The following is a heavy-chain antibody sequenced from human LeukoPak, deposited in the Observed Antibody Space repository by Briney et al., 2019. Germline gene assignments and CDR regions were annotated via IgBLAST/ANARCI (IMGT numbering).Heavy chain of an antibody. Sequence: PGGSLRLSCAASGFTFSSYAMTWVRQAPGKGLEWVSAISGGGITTFYADSVKGRFTISRDNSKNTLYMEMNSLRAEDTAVYYCAKERSVQLWRLFDLWGQGTLVTVSS. D-gene: IGHD5-18*01. CDR2: ISGGGITT. CDR1: GFTFSSYA. CDR3: AKERSVQLWRLFDL. V-gene: IGHV3-23*01. J-gene: IGHJ5*02.